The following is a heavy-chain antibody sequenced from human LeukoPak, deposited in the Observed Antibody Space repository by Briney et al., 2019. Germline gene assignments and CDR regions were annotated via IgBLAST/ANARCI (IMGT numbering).Heavy chain of an antibody. CDR1: GFTLKNYY. V-gene: IGHV3-11*01. Sequence: GGSLRLSCSASGFTLKNYYMNWVRRAPGKGLEWISYISTTGNSIYYADSVKGRFTISRDNANNSLSLQMDSLRAEDTAVYYCARGCFLCPSDCWGQGTLVNVSS. J-gene: IGHJ4*02. CDR3: ARGCFLCPSDC. CDR2: ISTTGNSI. D-gene: IGHD4/OR15-4a*01.